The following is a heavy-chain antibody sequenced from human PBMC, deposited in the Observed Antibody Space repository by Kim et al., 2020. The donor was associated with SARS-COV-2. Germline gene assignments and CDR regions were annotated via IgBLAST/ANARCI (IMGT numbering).Heavy chain of an antibody. J-gene: IGHJ2*01. CDR3: ARSGGDGSGSYYTGYW. D-gene: IGHD3-10*01. Sequence: SETLSLTCTVSGGSISSSSYYWGWIRQPPGKGLEWIGSIYYSGSTYYNPSLKSRVTISVDTSKNQFSLKLSSVTAADTAVYYCARSGGDGSGSYYTGYW. CDR2: IYYSGST. V-gene: IGHV4-39*07. CDR1: GGSISSSSYY.